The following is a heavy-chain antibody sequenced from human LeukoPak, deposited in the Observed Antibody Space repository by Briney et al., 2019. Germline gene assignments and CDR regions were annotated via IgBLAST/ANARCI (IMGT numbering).Heavy chain of an antibody. CDR3: TKAPLTRHELGNFYFDY. CDR1: GLSFSTYG. CDR2: VSYDESSI. D-gene: IGHD7-27*01. Sequence: GGSLRLSCAASGLSFSTYGMHWLRQAPGKGLEWVAVVSYDESSIYYADSVKGRFTISRDNSKNTLYLQMDSLRSEDTAVYYCTKAPLTRHELGNFYFDYWGQGTLVTVSS. J-gene: IGHJ4*02. V-gene: IGHV3-30*18.